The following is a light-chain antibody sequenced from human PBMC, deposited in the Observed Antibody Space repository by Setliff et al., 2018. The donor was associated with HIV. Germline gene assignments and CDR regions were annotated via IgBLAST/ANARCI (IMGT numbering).Light chain of an antibody. CDR3: QQYYSTPQT. J-gene: IGKJ1*01. V-gene: IGKV4-1*01. CDR2: WAS. Sequence: DIVMTQSPDSLAVSLGERATINCKSSRSVLYSSNNKNYLAWYQQKPRQPPKLLIYWASTRESGVPDRFSGSGSGTDFTLTISSLQAEDVAVYYCQQYYSTPQTFGQGT. CDR1: RSVLYSSNNKNY.